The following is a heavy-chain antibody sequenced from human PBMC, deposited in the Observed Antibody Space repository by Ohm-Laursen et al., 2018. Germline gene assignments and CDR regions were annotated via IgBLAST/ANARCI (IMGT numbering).Heavy chain of an antibody. CDR3: TTDPIAEYYYYGMDV. Sequence: SLRLSCAASGFTFSSYSMNWVRQAPGQGLEWVGRIKSKTDGGTTDYAAPVKGRFTISRDDSKNTLYLQMNSLKTEDTAVYYCTTDPIAEYYYYGMDVWGQGTTVTVSS. V-gene: IGHV3-15*01. J-gene: IGHJ6*02. D-gene: IGHD1-14*01. CDR2: IKSKTDGGTT. CDR1: GFTFSSYS.